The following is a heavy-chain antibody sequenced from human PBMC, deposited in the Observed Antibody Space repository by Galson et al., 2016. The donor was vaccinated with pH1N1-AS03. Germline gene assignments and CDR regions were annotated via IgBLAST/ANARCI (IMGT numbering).Heavy chain of an antibody. Sequence: ETLSLTCAVSGDSISTSNWWSWVRQPPGKGLEWIVEVSHAGRTNYSPSLKSRVTISLDKSKNQFSLQLTSVTAADTAVYYCARDVLPYSLGLDVWGQGTTVTVSS. D-gene: IGHD5-18*01. CDR3: ARDVLPYSLGLDV. CDR2: VSHAGRT. CDR1: GDSISTSNW. V-gene: IGHV4-4*02. J-gene: IGHJ6*02.